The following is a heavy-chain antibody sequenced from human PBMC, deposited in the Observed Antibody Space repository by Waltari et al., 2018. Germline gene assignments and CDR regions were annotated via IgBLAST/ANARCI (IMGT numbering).Heavy chain of an antibody. CDR3: ARTYLYYGSGRSELDY. CDR1: SQSLNAYF. CDR2: INYSGTT. Sequence: QVQLQQCGAGLLKPSETLSLTCAIYSQSLNAYFWTWIRQSPGGGLEWIGDINYSGTTNDNPSLKGRVTMSVDVSKNQFSLKLTSVTAADTAMYYCARTYLYYGSGRSELDYWGRGTLVTVSS. J-gene: IGHJ4*02. D-gene: IGHD3-10*01. V-gene: IGHV4-34*02.